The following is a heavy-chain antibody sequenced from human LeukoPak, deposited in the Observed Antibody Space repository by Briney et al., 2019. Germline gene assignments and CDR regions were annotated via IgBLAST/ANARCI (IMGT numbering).Heavy chain of an antibody. V-gene: IGHV1-18*01. D-gene: IGHD3-22*01. CDR3: ARERGKYYYDSSGYAQDAFDI. CDR2: ISAYNGNI. CDR1: GYTFTSYG. Sequence: ASVKVSCKASGYTFTSYGISWVRQAPGQGLEWMGWISAYNGNINYAQKLQGRVTMTTDTSTSTAYMELRSLRSDDTAVYYCARERGKYYYDSSGYAQDAFDIWGQGTMVTVSS. J-gene: IGHJ3*02.